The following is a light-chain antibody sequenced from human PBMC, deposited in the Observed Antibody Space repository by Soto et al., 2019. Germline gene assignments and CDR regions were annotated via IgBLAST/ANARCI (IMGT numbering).Light chain of an antibody. CDR2: DVD. J-gene: IGLJ2*01. CDR1: SSDIGNYNS. CDR3: SSYAGSGNVV. Sequence: QSALTQPPSASGSPGQSVTISCTGTSSDIGNYNSVSWYQHHPGKAPKLLTFDVDRRPSGVPDRFSGSKSDTTASLTVSGLQAEDEAVYYCSSYAGSGNVVFGGGTKVTVL. V-gene: IGLV2-8*01.